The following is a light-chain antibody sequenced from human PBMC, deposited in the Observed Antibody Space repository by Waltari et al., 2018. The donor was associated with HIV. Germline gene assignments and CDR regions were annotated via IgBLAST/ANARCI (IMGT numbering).Light chain of an antibody. V-gene: IGLV2-11*01. J-gene: IGLJ2*01. Sequence: QSALTQPRSVSGSPGQSVTISCTGTSSDVGGFNYVSWYQPYPGRALKLMIYDVTKRPSGVPDRFSGSKSGNTASLTVSGLQSEDEADYFCSSYAGSSNLLLFGGGTKLTV. CDR3: SSYAGSSNLLL. CDR2: DVT. CDR1: SSDVGGFNY.